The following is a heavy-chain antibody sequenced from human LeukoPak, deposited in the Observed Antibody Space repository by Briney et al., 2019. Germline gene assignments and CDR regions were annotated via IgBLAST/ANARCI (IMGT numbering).Heavy chain of an antibody. J-gene: IGHJ4*02. CDR2: ISEDGIDK. CDR3: AKDKGREGDY. V-gene: IGHV3-30*18. CDR1: GFPFSNYG. Sequence: PGGSLRLSCAASGFPFSNYGMHWVRQAPGKGLSGVAVISEDGIDKYYADAVKGRFTISRDNSKKTLYLRMSSLRPEDTAVYYCAKDKGREGDYWGQGNRVTVSS.